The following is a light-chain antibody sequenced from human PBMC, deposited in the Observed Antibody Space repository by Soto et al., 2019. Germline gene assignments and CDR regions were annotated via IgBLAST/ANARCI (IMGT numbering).Light chain of an antibody. Sequence: QSALTQPASVSGSPGQSITISCTGTNSDVGAYNFVSWYQQHPGEAPKLLIYEVFNRPSGVSNRSSASKSGETASLTISGLQVEDEADYYCSAYTTSSTYVFGTGTKVTVL. J-gene: IGLJ1*01. CDR2: EVF. V-gene: IGLV2-14*01. CDR1: NSDVGAYNF. CDR3: SAYTTSSTYV.